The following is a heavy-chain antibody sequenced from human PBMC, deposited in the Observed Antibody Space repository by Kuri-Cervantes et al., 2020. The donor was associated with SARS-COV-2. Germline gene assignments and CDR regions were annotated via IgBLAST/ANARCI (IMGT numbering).Heavy chain of an antibody. CDR3: ARDREWELPHAGAFDI. J-gene: IGHJ3*02. Sequence: GGSLRLSCAASGFTFSSYAMHWVRQAPGKGLEWVAVISYDGRNKYYADSVKGRFTISRDNSKNTVYLQMNSLRAEDTAVYYCARDREWELPHAGAFDIWGQGTMVTVSS. CDR2: ISYDGRNK. V-gene: IGHV3-30*04. D-gene: IGHD1-26*01. CDR1: GFTFSSYA.